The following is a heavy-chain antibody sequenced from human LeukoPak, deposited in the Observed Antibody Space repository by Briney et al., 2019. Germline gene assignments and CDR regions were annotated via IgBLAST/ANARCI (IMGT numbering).Heavy chain of an antibody. V-gene: IGHV3-30*02. CDR1: GFIFSSYG. CDR2: IRYDGSKK. Sequence: GGSLRLSCAASGFIFSSYGMHWVRQAPGKGLEWVAFIRYDGSKKYYADSVKGRFTISRDNSKNTVYLQMNSLRAEDTAVYYCAKDPTHFRVWDDYDNTRLNYWGQGTLVTVSS. CDR3: AKDPTHFRVWDDYDNTRLNY. J-gene: IGHJ4*02. D-gene: IGHD3-22*01.